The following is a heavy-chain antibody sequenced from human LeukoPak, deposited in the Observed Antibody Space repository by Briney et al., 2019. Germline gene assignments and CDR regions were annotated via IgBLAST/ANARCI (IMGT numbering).Heavy chain of an antibody. CDR2: IRYDGSNK. Sequence: PGGSLRLSCAASGFTFSSYGMHWVRQAPGKGLEWVTFIRYDGSNKYYADSVKGRFTISRDNSKNTLYLQMNSLRAEDTAVYYCANEGGDSSGWNYFDYWGQGTLVTVSS. J-gene: IGHJ4*02. CDR3: ANEGGDSSGWNYFDY. V-gene: IGHV3-30*02. CDR1: GFTFSSYG. D-gene: IGHD6-19*01.